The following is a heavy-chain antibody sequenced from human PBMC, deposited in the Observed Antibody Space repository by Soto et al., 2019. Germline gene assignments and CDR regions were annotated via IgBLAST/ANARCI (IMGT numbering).Heavy chain of an antibody. D-gene: IGHD5-12*01. CDR1: GGSISSGGYS. J-gene: IGHJ6*02. V-gene: IGHV4-30-2*05. Sequence: SETLSLTCAVSGGSISSGGYSWSWIRQPPGKGLEWIGYIYHSGSTYYNPSLKSRVTISVDTSKNQFSLKLSSVTAADTAVYYCAREVYSGYDYKLWYGMEVWGQGTTVTVSS. CDR2: IYHSGST. CDR3: AREVYSGYDYKLWYGMEV.